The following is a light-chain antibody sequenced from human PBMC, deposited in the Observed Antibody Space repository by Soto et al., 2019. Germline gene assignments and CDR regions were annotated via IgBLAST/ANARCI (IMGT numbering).Light chain of an antibody. Sequence: QSVLTQPPSVSAAPGQKVTISCSGSSSNIGNNYVSWYRHLPGTAPKLLIYDNNKRPSGIPDRFSGSKSGTSATLGITGLQTGDEADYYCGAWDSSLSAVVFGGGTKVTVL. V-gene: IGLV1-51*01. CDR2: DNN. CDR1: SSNIGNNY. CDR3: GAWDSSLSAVV. J-gene: IGLJ2*01.